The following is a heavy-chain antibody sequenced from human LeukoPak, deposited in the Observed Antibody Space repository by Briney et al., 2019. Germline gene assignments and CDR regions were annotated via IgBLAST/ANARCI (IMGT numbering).Heavy chain of an antibody. D-gene: IGHD4-11*01. CDR3: ASLSHDYSNPVRYYYYMDV. CDR2: ISAYNGNT. J-gene: IGHJ6*03. V-gene: IGHV1-18*01. Sequence: GASVKVSCKASGYNFTNYGISWVRQAPGQGLEWMGWISAYNGNTNYAQKLQGRVTMTTDTSTSTAYMELRSLRSDDTAVYYCASLSHDYSNPVRYYYYMDVWGKGTTVTVSS. CDR1: GYNFTNYG.